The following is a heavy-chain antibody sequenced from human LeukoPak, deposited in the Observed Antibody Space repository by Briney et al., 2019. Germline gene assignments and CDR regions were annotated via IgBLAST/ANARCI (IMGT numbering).Heavy chain of an antibody. D-gene: IGHD3-10*01. V-gene: IGHV4-38-2*02. CDR1: YSIDP. Sequence: TLSLTCTGYSIDPWAWTRQPRCTRLQWIGSISRNDGSHYNPSPRSRVTMSMDTSKHQISLNLNSVTAADSAIYYRATLTLTGIHGRGWFDYWGQGMLVTVSS. CDR2: ISRNDGS. J-gene: IGHJ4*02. CDR3: ATLTLTGIHGRGWFDY.